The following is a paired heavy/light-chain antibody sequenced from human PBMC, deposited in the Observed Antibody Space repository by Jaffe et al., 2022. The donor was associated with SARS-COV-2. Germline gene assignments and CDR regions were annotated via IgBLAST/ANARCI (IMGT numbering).Light chain of an antibody. J-gene: IGKJ2*01. V-gene: IGKV4-1*01. CDR2: WAS. CDR3: QQYYSTPPVT. Sequence: DIVMTQSPDSLAVSLGERATINCKSSQSVLYSSNNKNYLAWYQQKPGQPPKLLIYWASTRESGVPDRFSGSGSGTDFTLTISSLQAEDVAVYYCQQYYSTPPVTFGQGTKLEIK. CDR1: QSVLYSSNNKNY.
Heavy chain of an antibody. V-gene: IGHV3-23*01. CDR1: GFTFSSYA. Sequence: EVQLLESGGGLVQPGGSLRLSCAASGFTFSSYAMSWVRQAPGKGLEWVSAISGSGGSTYYADSVKGRFTISRDNSKNTLYLQMNSLRAEDTAVYYCAKDRGVSDDSSGYLDAFDIWGQGTMVTVSS. CDR2: ISGSGGST. CDR3: AKDRGVSDDSSGYLDAFDI. D-gene: IGHD3-22*01. J-gene: IGHJ3*02.